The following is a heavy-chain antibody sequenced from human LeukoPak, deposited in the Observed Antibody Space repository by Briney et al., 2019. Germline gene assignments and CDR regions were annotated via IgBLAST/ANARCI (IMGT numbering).Heavy chain of an antibody. J-gene: IGHJ5*02. CDR2: ISKSSNSAPTR. D-gene: IGHD1-26*01. Sequence: GGTLRLSCAASGVTFSNYEMDWVRQAPGKGLEWVAYISKSSNSAPTRSSADSVRGRFTISRDNSKNSVYLQIISLSDEDTAVYYCASLWELTSAWGQGTLVTVSS. CDR3: ASLWELTSA. V-gene: IGHV3-48*03. CDR1: GVTFSNYE.